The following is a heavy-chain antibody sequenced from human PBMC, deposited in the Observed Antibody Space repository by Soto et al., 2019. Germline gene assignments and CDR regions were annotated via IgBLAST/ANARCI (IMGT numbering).Heavy chain of an antibody. D-gene: IGHD4-17*01. CDR2: IIPIFGTA. J-gene: IGHJ1*01. V-gene: IGHV1-69*01. Sequence: SPVKLSCKASGCTFSSYAISWLRQAPGQGLEWMGGIIPIFGTANYAQKFQGRVTITADESTSTAYMELSSLRSEDTAVYYCARDKEVTKSAEYFQHWGQGTLVTVSS. CDR3: ARDKEVTKSAEYFQH. CDR1: GCTFSSYA.